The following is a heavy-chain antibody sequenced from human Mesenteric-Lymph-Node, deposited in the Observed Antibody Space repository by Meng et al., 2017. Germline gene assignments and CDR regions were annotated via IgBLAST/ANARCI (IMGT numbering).Heavy chain of an antibody. J-gene: IGHJ4*02. Sequence: VGAGDGSVRLGGPGGLSWAASGFTFSSYWMHWGRQAPGKGLVWVSRINSDGSSTSYADSVKGRFTISRDNAKNTLYLQMNSLRADDTATYYCAKEAARYNYGNHFDYWGQGSLVTVSS. CDR3: AKEAARYNYGNHFDY. CDR2: INSDGSST. CDR1: GFTFSSYW. V-gene: IGHV3-74*01. D-gene: IGHD5-18*01.